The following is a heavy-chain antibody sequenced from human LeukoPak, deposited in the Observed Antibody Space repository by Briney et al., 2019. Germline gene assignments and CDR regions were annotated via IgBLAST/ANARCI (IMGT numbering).Heavy chain of an antibody. J-gene: IGHJ6*02. CDR3: ARLVVVPAAIGYYYYYGMDV. CDR1: GGSFSGYY. D-gene: IGHD2-2*02. CDR2: INHSGST. V-gene: IGHV4-34*01. Sequence: NSSETLSLTCAVYGGSFSGYYWSWIRQPPGKGLEWIGEINHSGSTNYNPSLKSRVTISVDTSKNQFSLKLSSVTAADTAVYYCARLVVVPAAIGYYYYYGMDVWGQGTTVTVSS.